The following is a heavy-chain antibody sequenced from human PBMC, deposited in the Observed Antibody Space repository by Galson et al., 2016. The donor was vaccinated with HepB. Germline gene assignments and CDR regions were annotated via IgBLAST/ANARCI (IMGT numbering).Heavy chain of an antibody. CDR1: GFTLSNYA. J-gene: IGHJ4*02. Sequence: SLRLSCAASGFTLSNYAMTWVRQTPGKGLEWVSTIRDSGDITYYADSVRGRFTISRDSSKNTLYLQRNSLRVEDTAVYYCAKGMHPEPSDHWTDDSWGQGTLVTVSS. D-gene: IGHD3/OR15-3a*01. CDR3: AKGMHPEPSDHWTDDS. CDR2: IRDSGDIT. V-gene: IGHV3-23*01.